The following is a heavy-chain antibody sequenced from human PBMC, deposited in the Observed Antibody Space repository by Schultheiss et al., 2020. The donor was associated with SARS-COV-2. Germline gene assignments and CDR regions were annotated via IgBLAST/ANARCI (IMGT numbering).Heavy chain of an antibody. CDR2: INHSGST. J-gene: IGHJ4*02. Sequence: SETLSLTCSVSGGSINSYYWSWIRQPPGKGLEWIGEINHSGSTNYNPSLKSRVTISVDTSKNQFSLKLSSVTAADTAIYYCARDSQGGLYHFDYWGQGNLVTVSS. CDR1: GGSINSYY. V-gene: IGHV4-34*01. CDR3: ARDSQGGLYHFDY. D-gene: IGHD2-8*01.